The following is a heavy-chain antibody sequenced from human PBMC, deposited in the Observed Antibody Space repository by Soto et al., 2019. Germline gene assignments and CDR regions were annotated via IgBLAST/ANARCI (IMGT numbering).Heavy chain of an antibody. CDR3: ARDDNAFDI. V-gene: IGHV4-30-2*01. Sequence: SETLSLTCAVSGGSISSGGYSWSWILQPPGKGLEWIGYIYHSGSTYYNPSLKSRVTISVDRSKNQFSLKLSSVTAADTAVYYCARDDNAFDIWGQGTMVTVSS. CDR2: IYHSGST. CDR1: GGSISSGGYS. J-gene: IGHJ3*02.